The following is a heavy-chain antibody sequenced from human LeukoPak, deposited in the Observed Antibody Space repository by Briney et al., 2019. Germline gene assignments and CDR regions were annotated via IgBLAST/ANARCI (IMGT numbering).Heavy chain of an antibody. CDR3: AREEGYTYGYYFDS. J-gene: IGHJ4*02. V-gene: IGHV3-21*01. CDR2: ISGSSSYI. CDR1: GFTFSSYT. D-gene: IGHD5-18*01. Sequence: PGGSLRLSCVASGFTFSSYTMNWVRQAPGKGLEWVSSISGSSSYIYYADSVKGRSTISRANAEHSLYLQMNSLRAGDSAVYYCAREEGYTYGYYFDSWGQGTLVTVAP.